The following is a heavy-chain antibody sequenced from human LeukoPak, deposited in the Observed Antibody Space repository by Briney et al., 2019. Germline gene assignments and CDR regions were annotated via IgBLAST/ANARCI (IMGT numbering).Heavy chain of an antibody. CDR2: IRANNGDT. CDR1: GYDFTTYA. V-gene: IGHV1-18*01. J-gene: IGHJ4*02. D-gene: IGHD6-13*01. CDR3: ARDSTSWYDILDY. Sequence: SVKVSCKASGYDFTTYAISWVRQAPGQGLEWMGWIRANNGDTYYAQNFQGRVTMTTDTSTSTAYMELRSLRSDDTAVYYCARDSTSWYDILDYWGQGTLVTVSS.